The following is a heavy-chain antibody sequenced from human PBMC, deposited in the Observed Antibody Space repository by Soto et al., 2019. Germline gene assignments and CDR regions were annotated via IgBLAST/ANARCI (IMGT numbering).Heavy chain of an antibody. CDR1: GFTFSSYG. J-gene: IGHJ4*02. CDR3: AKDPVVVVDARYY. V-gene: IGHV3-30*18. CDR2: ISYDGSNK. D-gene: IGHD2-2*01. Sequence: QVQLVESGGGVVQPGRSLRLSCAASGFTFSSYGMHWVRQAPGKGLEWVAVISYDGSNKYYADSVKGRFTISRDNSKNTLYLQMNSLRAEDTAVYYCAKDPVVVVDARYYWGQGTLVTVSS.